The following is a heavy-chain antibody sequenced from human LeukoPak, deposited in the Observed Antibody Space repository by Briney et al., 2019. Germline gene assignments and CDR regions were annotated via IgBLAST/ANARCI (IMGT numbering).Heavy chain of an antibody. Sequence: ASVKVSCKASGYTFTDYYIHWVRQAPGQGLEWMGWINPNSDYTFYAQKFQGRVTMTRDTSISTAYMELSRLRSDDTAVYYCARDLSIAAAGSLYYMDVWGKGTTVTISS. CDR3: ARDLSIAAAGSLYYMDV. V-gene: IGHV1-2*02. CDR2: INPNSDYT. CDR1: GYTFTDYY. J-gene: IGHJ6*03. D-gene: IGHD6-13*01.